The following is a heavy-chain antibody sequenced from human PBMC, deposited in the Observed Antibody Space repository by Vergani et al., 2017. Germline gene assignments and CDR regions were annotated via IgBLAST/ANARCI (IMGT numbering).Heavy chain of an antibody. V-gene: IGHV3-21*01. J-gene: IGHJ3*02. CDR2: VSSSSSYI. D-gene: IGHD4/OR15-4a*01. CDR1: GFTFSGYT. Sequence: EVQLVESGGGLVKPGGSLRLSCAASGFTFSGYTMHWVRQAPGKGLEWVSSVSSSSSYIYYADSMKGRFTISRDNAKNSLYLQMNSLRAEDTAVYYCAGDYGTNTHAFDIWGQGTMVTVSS. CDR3: AGDYGTNTHAFDI.